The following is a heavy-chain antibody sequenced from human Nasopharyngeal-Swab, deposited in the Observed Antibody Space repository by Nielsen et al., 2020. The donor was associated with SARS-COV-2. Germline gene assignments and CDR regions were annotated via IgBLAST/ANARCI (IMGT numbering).Heavy chain of an antibody. CDR3: AREGVDSASDYSEPFDM. Sequence: GGSLRLSCAASGFTFSSYSINWVRQAPGKGLEWVSAISSSGDYIYYAPSLKGRFTISRDNARNSLFLQMDSLRAEDTAVYYCAREGVDSASDYSEPFDMWGQGTMVTVSS. CDR2: ISSSGDYI. CDR1: GFTFSSYS. D-gene: IGHD5-12*01. J-gene: IGHJ3*02. V-gene: IGHV3-21*01.